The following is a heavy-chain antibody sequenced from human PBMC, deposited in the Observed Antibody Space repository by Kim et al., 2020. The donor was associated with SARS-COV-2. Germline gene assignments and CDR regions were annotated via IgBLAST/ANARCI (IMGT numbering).Heavy chain of an antibody. Sequence: SETLSLTCTVSGGSISSSAYYWGWIRQPPGKGLEWIGSVYYTGSTYYNPSLKSRVTISADTSKNQFSLKLSSVTAADTAVYYCARHFRDTSIRFLELHQFYYWGQGALVTVSS. D-gene: IGHD3-3*01. V-gene: IGHV4-39*01. CDR2: VYYTGST. J-gene: IGHJ4*01. CDR3: ARHFRDTSIRFLELHQFYY. CDR1: GGSISSSAYY.